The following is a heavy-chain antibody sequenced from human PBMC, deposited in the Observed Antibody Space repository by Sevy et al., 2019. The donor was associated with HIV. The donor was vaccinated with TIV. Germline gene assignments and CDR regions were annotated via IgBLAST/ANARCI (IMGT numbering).Heavy chain of an antibody. CDR1: GFSVSSTY. D-gene: IGHD3-10*01. CDR2: IYTAGGI. CDR3: VKGAIWGSGT. J-gene: IGHJ5*02. V-gene: IGHV3-53*01. Sequence: GGSLRLSCAASGFSVSSTYMSWVRQAPGKGLEWVSVIYTAGGINYADSVKGRFTISRDTSKNTLYLQMNSLRADDTAVYYCVKGAIWGSGTCGQGTLVTVSS.